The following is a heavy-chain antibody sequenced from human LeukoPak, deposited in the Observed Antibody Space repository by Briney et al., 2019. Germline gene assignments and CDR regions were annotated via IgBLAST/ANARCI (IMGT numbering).Heavy chain of an antibody. CDR1: GFTFSSYA. CDR3: ARDPHYYGSGSYYNLNYFDC. Sequence: PGGSLRLSCAASGFTFSSYAMHWVRQAPGKGLEWVAVISYDGSNKYYADSVKGRFTISRDNSKNTLYLQMNSLRAEDTAVYYCARDPHYYGSGSYYNLNYFDCWGQGTLVTVSS. J-gene: IGHJ4*02. V-gene: IGHV3-30-3*01. CDR2: ISYDGSNK. D-gene: IGHD3-10*01.